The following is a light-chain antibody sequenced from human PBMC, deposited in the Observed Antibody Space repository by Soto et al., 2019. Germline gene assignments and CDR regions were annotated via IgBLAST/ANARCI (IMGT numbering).Light chain of an antibody. V-gene: IGKV3-15*01. Sequence: EIVMTQSPATLSVSPGASATHSCRASQTISNNYLAWFQQRAGQAPRLIIYGASTRATGIPARFSGSGSGTEFTLTISSLQSEDFAVYYCQQYNNWPRTFGQGTKVDIK. J-gene: IGKJ1*01. CDR1: QTISNN. CDR2: GAS. CDR3: QQYNNWPRT.